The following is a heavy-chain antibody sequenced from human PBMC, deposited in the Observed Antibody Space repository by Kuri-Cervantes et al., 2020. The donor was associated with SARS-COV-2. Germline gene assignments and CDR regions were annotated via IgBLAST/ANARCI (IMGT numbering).Heavy chain of an antibody. D-gene: IGHD3-22*01. V-gene: IGHV1-2*04. Sequence: GGSLRLSCKASGYTFTGYYMHWVRQAPGQGLEWMGWINPNGGGTNYAQKFQGWVTMTRDTSISTVYMELSRLRSDDTAVYYCARSTPFRRLAVISQGGAFDIWGQGTMVTVSS. CDR2: INPNGGGT. CDR1: GYTFTGYY. CDR3: ARSTPFRRLAVISQGGAFDI. J-gene: IGHJ3*02.